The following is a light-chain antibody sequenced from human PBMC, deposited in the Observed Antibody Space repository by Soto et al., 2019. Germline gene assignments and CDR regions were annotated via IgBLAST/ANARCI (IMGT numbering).Light chain of an antibody. CDR1: QSISSW. V-gene: IGKV1-5*01. CDR3: QQYNSYSG. J-gene: IGKJ1*01. CDR2: DAS. Sequence: DIQMTQSPSTLSASVGDRVTTFRASQSISSWLAWYQQKPGKAPKLLIYDASSLESGVPSRFSGSGSGTEFTLTISSLQPDDFATYYCQQYNSYSGFGQGTKVDIK.